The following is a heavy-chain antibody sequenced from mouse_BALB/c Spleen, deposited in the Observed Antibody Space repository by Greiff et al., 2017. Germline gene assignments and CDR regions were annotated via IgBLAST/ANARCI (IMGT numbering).Heavy chain of an antibody. J-gene: IGHJ3*01. Sequence: VHVKQSGAELVRSGASVKLSCTASGFTIKDYYMHWVKQRPEQGLEWIGWIDPENGDTEYAPKFQGKATMTADTSSNTAYLQLSSLTSEDTAVYYCNAGTFAYWGQGTLVTVSA. CDR3: NAGTFAY. V-gene: IGHV14-4*02. CDR2: IDPENGDT. D-gene: IGHD3-1*01. CDR1: GFTIKDYY.